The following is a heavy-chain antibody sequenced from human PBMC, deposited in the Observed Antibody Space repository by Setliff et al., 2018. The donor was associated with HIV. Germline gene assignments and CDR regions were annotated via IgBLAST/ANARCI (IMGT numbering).Heavy chain of an antibody. CDR3: ARCPVLLWFGKISGVDWFDP. V-gene: IGHV4-39*07. J-gene: IGHJ5*02. CDR1: GGSITSTNYY. D-gene: IGHD3-10*01. CDR2: ISYSGST. Sequence: SETLSLTCTVSGGSITSTNYYWGWIRQPPGKGLEWIGCISYSGSTYYKSSLKSRVTISVDASKNHFSLKLSSVTAADTAVYYCARCPVLLWFGKISGVDWFDPWGQGTLVTVSS.